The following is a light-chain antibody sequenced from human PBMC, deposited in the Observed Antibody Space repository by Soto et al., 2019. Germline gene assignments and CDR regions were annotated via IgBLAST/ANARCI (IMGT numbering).Light chain of an antibody. CDR1: QSISYY. J-gene: IGKJ1*01. Sequence: TQYPSSLSASVGARVTITSRASQSISYYLNRYQQKPGRAPRLLIYTTSSLQSGVPSKFSGSASGTDFTLTISILLPEDYATYYFEASYPTPWTFGQAISVDI. CDR3: EASYPTPWT. V-gene: IGKV1-39*01. CDR2: TTS.